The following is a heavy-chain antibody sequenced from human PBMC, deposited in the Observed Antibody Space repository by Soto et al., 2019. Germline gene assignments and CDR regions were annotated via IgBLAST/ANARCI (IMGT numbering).Heavy chain of an antibody. V-gene: IGHV3-30*18. CDR2: ISYDGSSK. D-gene: IGHD1-26*01. CDR1: GFTFRSYG. J-gene: IGHJ6*02. CDR3: AKWRDIVGGSQDYYYGMDV. Sequence: GSLRLSCAASGFTFRSYGMHWVRQAPGKGLEWVAVISYDGSSKYYADSVKGRFTISRDNSKNTMDLQMNSLRAEDTAVYYCAKWRDIVGGSQDYYYGMDVWGQGTTVTVSS.